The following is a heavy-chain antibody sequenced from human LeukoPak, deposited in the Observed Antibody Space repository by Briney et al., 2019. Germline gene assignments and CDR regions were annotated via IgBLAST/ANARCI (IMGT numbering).Heavy chain of an antibody. CDR2: IRSKAYGGTT. CDR1: GFTFGDYA. Sequence: PGGSLSLSCTGSGFTFGDYAMSWVRQAPGKGLEWVGFIRSKAYGGTTEYAASVKGRFTISRDDSKSIAYLQMNSLKTEDTALYYCSRCHASCSSAPLDYWGQGILVTVSS. CDR3: SRCHASCSSAPLDY. J-gene: IGHJ4*02. D-gene: IGHD6-6*01. V-gene: IGHV3-49*04.